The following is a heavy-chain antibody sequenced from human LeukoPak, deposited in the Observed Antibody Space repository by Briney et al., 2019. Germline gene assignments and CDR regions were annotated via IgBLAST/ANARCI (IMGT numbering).Heavy chain of an antibody. J-gene: IGHJ4*02. CDR1: GFIFSDYA. CDR2: ISASGVST. D-gene: IGHD2-2*01. Sequence: GGSLRLSCAASGFIFSDYAMSWVRQAPGKGLEWVSGISASGVSTYHADSVKGRFTIFRDKSTEKVYLQMNSLRVEDTAVYFCAKGDCSSTNCYPDYWGQGILVTVSS. CDR3: AKGDCSSTNCYPDY. V-gene: IGHV3-23*01.